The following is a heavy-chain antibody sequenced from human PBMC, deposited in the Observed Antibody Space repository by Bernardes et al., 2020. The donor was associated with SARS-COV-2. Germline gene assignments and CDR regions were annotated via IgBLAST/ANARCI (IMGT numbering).Heavy chain of an antibody. V-gene: IGHV3-23*01. Sequence: GGSLRLSCEASGFTFSSYAMSWVRQAPGKGLQWVSVISGSSRSPNYADSVKGRFTISRDNSKNTLYLQINSLRAEDTAVYYCVTTSVGATTRSSYFQHWGPGTLVTVSS. D-gene: IGHD1-26*01. CDR2: ISGSSRSP. CDR3: VTTSVGATTRSSYFQH. CDR1: GFTFSSYA. J-gene: IGHJ1*01.